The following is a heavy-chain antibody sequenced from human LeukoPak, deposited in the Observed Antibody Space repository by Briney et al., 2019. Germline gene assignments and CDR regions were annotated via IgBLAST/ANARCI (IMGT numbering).Heavy chain of an antibody. CDR1: GFTFSSYA. CDR2: ISYDGSNK. Sequence: PGGSLRLSCAASGFTFSSYAMHWVRQAPGKGLEWVAVISYDGSNKYYADSVKGRFTISRDNFKNTLYLQMNSLRAEDTAVYYCAREHYYDSSGYPHFDYWGQGALVTVSS. J-gene: IGHJ4*02. D-gene: IGHD3-22*01. V-gene: IGHV3-30*04. CDR3: AREHYYDSSGYPHFDY.